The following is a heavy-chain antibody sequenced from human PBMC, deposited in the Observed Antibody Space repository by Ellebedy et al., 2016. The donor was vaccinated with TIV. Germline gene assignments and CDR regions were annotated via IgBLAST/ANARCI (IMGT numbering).Heavy chain of an antibody. CDR1: GGSMNPYY. V-gene: IGHV4-59*01. CDR3: ARLGSCSGASCFREPFDY. CDR2: VSYSGST. J-gene: IGHJ4*02. Sequence: MPSETLSLTCTISGGSMNPYYWSWLRQPPGKGLEWVGYVSYSGSTNYNPSLKSRLSISVDTSKNQFSLKVRSVTAADTAMYYCARLGSCSGASCFREPFDYWGQGTLVTVSS. D-gene: IGHD2-15*01.